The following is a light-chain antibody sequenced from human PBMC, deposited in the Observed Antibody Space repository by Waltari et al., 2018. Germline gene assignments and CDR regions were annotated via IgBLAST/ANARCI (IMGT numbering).Light chain of an antibody. CDR2: EVT. J-gene: IGLJ3*02. CDR1: SSDVGGYNY. CDR3: SSYAGSNNYWV. Sequence: QSALTQPPSASGSPGQSVTISCTGTSSDVGGYNYVSWYQQYPGRAPKLMIDEVTKRPSGVPDRFSGSKSGNTASLTVSGLQADDEADYYCSSYAGSNNYWVFGGGTTLTVL. V-gene: IGLV2-8*01.